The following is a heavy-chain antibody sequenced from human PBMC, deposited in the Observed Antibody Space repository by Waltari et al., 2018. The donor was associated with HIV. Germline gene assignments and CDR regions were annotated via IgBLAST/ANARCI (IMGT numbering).Heavy chain of an antibody. Sequence: QVQLQESGPGLVKPSETLSLTCTVSGVSITNTYWSWIRRPPGKGLEWIGYVHDSGSTNYNPSLKSRATISVDTSKTQFSLSLNSATSADTAVYYCARLNRLVPIAHYYYHSMDVWGQGTTVTVSS. J-gene: IGHJ6*02. D-gene: IGHD1-26*01. V-gene: IGHV4-59*01. CDR2: VHDSGST. CDR3: ARLNRLVPIAHYYYHSMDV. CDR1: GVSITNTY.